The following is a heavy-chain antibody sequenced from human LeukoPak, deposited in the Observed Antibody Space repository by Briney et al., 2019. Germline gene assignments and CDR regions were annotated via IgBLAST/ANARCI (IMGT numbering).Heavy chain of an antibody. Sequence: GGSLGLSCAASGFTFSSYAMSWVRQAPGKGLEWVSAISGSGGSTYYADSVKGRFTISRDNSKNTLYLQMNSLRAEDTAVYYCAKSREEVTAMAIYYFDYWGQGTLVTVSS. CDR2: ISGSGGST. CDR1: GFTFSSYA. J-gene: IGHJ4*02. D-gene: IGHD5-18*01. V-gene: IGHV3-23*01. CDR3: AKSREEVTAMAIYYFDY.